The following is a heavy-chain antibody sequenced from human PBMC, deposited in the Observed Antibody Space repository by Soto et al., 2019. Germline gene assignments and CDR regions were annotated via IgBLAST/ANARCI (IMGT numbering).Heavy chain of an antibody. CDR3: ATSRGNWFDP. V-gene: IGHV4-30-2*02. D-gene: IGHD2-2*01. J-gene: IGHJ5*02. CDR1: GGSISSGGYS. CDR2: IYHSGST. Sequence: SETLSLTCAVSGGSISSGGYSWSWIRQPPGKGLEWIGYIYHSGSTYYNPSLKSRVTISVDRSKNQFSLKLSSVTAADTAIYYCATSRGNWFDPWGQGTLVTVS.